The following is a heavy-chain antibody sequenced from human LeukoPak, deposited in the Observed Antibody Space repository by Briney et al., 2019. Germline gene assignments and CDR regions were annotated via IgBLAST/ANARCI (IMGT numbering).Heavy chain of an antibody. CDR2: ISGSVGNT. Sequence: QSGGSLRLSCAASGFTFGSYAMSWVRQAPGKGLEWVSAISGSVGNTYYADSVKGRFTISRDNSKNTLYLQMNSPRAEDTAVYYCAKVGYYDFWSGYFYWGQGTLVTVSS. J-gene: IGHJ4*02. D-gene: IGHD3-3*01. CDR1: GFTFGSYA. V-gene: IGHV3-23*01. CDR3: AKVGYYDFWSGYFY.